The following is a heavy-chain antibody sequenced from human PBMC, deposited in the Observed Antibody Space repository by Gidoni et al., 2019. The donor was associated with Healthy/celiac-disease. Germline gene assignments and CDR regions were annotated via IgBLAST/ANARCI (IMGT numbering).Heavy chain of an antibody. D-gene: IGHD3-22*01. CDR3: TTDAYYDSSGIDY. V-gene: IGHV3-15*01. Sequence: EVQLVESGGVLVKPGGSLRLSCAASGFTFSNAWMSWVRQAPGKGLEWVGRIKSKTDGGTTDYAAPVKGRFTISRDDSKNTLYLQMNSLKTEDTAVYYCTTDAYYDSSGIDYWGQGTLVTVSS. J-gene: IGHJ4*02. CDR1: GFTFSNAW. CDR2: IKSKTDGGTT.